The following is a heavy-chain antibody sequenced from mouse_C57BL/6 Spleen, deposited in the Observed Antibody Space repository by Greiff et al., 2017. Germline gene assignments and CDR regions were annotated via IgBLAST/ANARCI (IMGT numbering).Heavy chain of an antibody. V-gene: IGHV1-82*01. J-gene: IGHJ4*01. CDR1: GYAFSSSW. Sequence: VQVVESGPELVKPGASVKISCKASGYAFSSSWMNWVKQRPGKGLEWIGRIYPGDGDTNYNGKFKGKATLTADKSSSTAYMQLSSLTSEDSAVYFCARSMVTTDYAMDYWGQGTSVTVSS. CDR3: ARSMVTTDYAMDY. D-gene: IGHD2-2*01. CDR2: IYPGDGDT.